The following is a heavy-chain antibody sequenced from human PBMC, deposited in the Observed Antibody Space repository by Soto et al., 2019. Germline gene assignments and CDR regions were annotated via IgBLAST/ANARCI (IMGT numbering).Heavy chain of an antibody. CDR3: ARGVDNRRLYHYLDY. Sequence: ASVKVSCKVSGYTFTGYYLHWARPAPGQGLEWMGWINPDNGAANYAQQFQGRVTMTRDTSISTVYLEFSSLRSDDTVDYIRARGVDNRRLYHYLDYWGHGALVTVSS. CDR2: INPDNGAA. V-gene: IGHV1-2*02. CDR1: GYTFTGYY. D-gene: IGHD5-12*01. J-gene: IGHJ4*01.